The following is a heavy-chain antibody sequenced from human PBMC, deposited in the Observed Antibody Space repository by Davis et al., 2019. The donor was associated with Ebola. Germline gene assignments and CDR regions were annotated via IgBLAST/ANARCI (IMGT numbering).Heavy chain of an antibody. D-gene: IGHD6-19*01. CDR1: GYTFTSYD. CDR2: INPSGGST. CDR3: ARSAGYSSGWYQDDY. Sequence: AASVKVSCKASGYTFTSYDINWVRQAPGQGLEWMGIINPSGGSTSYAQKFQGRVTMTRDTSTSTVYMELSSLRSEDTAVYYCARSAGYSSGWYQDDYWGQGTLVTVSS. V-gene: IGHV1-46*01. J-gene: IGHJ4*02.